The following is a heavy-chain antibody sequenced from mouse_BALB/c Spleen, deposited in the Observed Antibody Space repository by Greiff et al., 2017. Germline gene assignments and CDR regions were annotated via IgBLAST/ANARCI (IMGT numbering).Heavy chain of an antibody. D-gene: IGHD2-14*01. J-gene: IGHJ4*01. Sequence: EVHLVESGGGLVKPGGSLKLSCAASGFTFSSYAMSWVRQSPEKRLEWVAEISSGGSYTYYPDTVTGRFTISRDNAKNTLYLEMSSLRSEDTAMYYCARGRYDDAMDYWGQGTSVTVSS. CDR1: GFTFSSYA. CDR3: ARGRYDDAMDY. CDR2: ISSGGSYT. V-gene: IGHV5-9-4*01.